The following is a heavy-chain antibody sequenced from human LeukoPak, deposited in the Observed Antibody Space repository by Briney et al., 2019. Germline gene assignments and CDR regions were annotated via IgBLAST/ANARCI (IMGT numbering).Heavy chain of an antibody. CDR1: GGSISSGDYY. J-gene: IGHJ4*02. Sequence: PSETLSLTCTVSGGSISSGDYYWSWIRQPPGKGLEWIGYIYYSGSTYYNPSLKSRVTISVDTSKNQFSLKLSSVTAADTAVYYCARGPRGYSYGYFDYWGQGTLVTVSS. V-gene: IGHV4-30-4*08. D-gene: IGHD5-18*01. CDR2: IYYSGST. CDR3: ARGPRGYSYGYFDY.